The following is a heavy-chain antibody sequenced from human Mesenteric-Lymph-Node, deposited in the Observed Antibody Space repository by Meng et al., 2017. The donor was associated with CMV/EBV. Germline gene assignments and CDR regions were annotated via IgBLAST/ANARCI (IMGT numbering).Heavy chain of an antibody. CDR3: ARSTGGLNWFDP. CDR2: IYYSGNT. J-gene: IGHJ5*02. Sequence: TVCGGSMSNGSYCWGWNRQPPGKGLEWIGNIYYSGNTYYNPSLKSRVTISVDTSKDQFSLKLSSVTAADTAVYYCARSTGGLNWFDPWGQGTLVTVSS. V-gene: IGHV4-39*01. D-gene: IGHD1-1*01. CDR1: GGSMSNGSYC.